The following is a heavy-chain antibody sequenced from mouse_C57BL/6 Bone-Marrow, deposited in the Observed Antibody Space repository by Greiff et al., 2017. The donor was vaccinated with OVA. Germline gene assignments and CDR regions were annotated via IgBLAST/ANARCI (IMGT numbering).Heavy chain of an antibody. J-gene: IGHJ3*01. Sequence: VQLQQSGPELVKPGASVKIPCKASGYTFTDYNMDWVKQSHGKSLEWIGDINPNNGGTIYNQKFKGKATLTVDKSSSTAYMELRSLTSEDTAVYYCARGGSQLAWFAYWGQGTLVTVSA. CDR1: GYTFTDYN. V-gene: IGHV1-18*01. D-gene: IGHD4-1*02. CDR3: ARGGSQLAWFAY. CDR2: INPNNGGT.